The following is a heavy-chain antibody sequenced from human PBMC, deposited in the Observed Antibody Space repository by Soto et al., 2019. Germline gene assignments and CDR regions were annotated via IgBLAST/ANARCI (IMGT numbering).Heavy chain of an antibody. CDR1: GFTFSNSW. CDR3: ARELTPEVLSALIIRQSAKIWGGDTSRGIGLYSYGMDF. J-gene: IGHJ6*02. Sequence: GGSLRLSCAACGFTFSNSWMAWVRQAPGKGLEWVANIKEDGSEKYYVDSLKGRFAISRDNAKNSLYLQMTGLTADDTAVYFSARELTPEVLSALIIRQSAKIWGGDTSRGIGLYSYGMDFWGQGKTVSVSS. V-gene: IGHV3-7*01. D-gene: IGHD2-21*02. CDR2: IKEDGSEK.